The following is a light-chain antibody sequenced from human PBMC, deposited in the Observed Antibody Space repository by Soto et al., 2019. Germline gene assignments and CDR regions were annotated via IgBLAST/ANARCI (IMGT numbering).Light chain of an antibody. V-gene: IGKV3-20*01. J-gene: IGKJ5*01. Sequence: EIVLTQSPVTLSLSPGERATLSCRASQSVSNQLAWYQQKPGQAPRLLISGASSRAAGIPDRFSGSGSETDFTLTISRLEPEDFALYFCQQYGNPRITFGQGTRLEIK. CDR1: QSVSNQ. CDR2: GAS. CDR3: QQYGNPRIT.